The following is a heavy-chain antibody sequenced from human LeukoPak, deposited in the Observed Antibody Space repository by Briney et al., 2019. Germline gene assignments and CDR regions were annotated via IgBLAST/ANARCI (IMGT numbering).Heavy chain of an antibody. CDR3: ARFKSGGFSYFDS. V-gene: IGHV4-34*01. D-gene: IGHD3-3*01. CDR2: IYHSGST. J-gene: IGHJ4*02. CDR1: SGSLSGYY. Sequence: SETLSLTCAVYSGSLSGYYWSWIRQPPGKGLEWIGEIYHSGSTNYNPSLKSRVTISVDTSKSQFSLKLSSVTAEDSAVYYCARFKSGGFSYFDSWGQGTLVAVSS.